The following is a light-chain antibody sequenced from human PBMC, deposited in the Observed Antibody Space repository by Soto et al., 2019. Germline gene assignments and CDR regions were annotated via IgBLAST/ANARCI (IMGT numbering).Light chain of an antibody. V-gene: IGKV1-5*01. CDR2: DVP. J-gene: IGKJ1*01. CDR1: QSVSNW. Sequence: DIQMTQSPSTLSASVGERVTITCRASQSVSNWLAWYQHKPGKAPKLLIYDVPSLESGVPSRFSGSGSGTEFILTISSLQPDDFATYYCQQSDSYSWTFGQGTKVDIK. CDR3: QQSDSYSWT.